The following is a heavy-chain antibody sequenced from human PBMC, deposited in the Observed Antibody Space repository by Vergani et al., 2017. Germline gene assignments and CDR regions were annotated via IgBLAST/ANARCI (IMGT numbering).Heavy chain of an antibody. CDR3: AKAKPRDSGYDDLYYYHARDV. CDR1: GFTFNHYA. D-gene: IGHD5-12*01. J-gene: IGHJ6*01. Sequence: EVQLLESGGDLVQPGGSLRLSCAASGFTFNHYAMNWVRQAPGKGLEWVSGISGSGGSTYYAGSVKGRFTISRDSSKNTLYLQMNSLSAGDTAVYYCAKAKPRDSGYDDLYYYHARDVGGGETTVAISS. V-gene: IGHV3-23*01. CDR2: ISGSGGST.